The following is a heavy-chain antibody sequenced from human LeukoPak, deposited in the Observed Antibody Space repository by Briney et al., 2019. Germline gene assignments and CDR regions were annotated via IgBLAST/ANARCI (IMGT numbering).Heavy chain of an antibody. CDR2: INPRDESI. Sequence: ASVKISCKASEYTIRNYYMHWVRQAPGQGLEWMGLINPRDESIDYAQNLEGRVTVTRDTSTSIVYLELTSLRSDDTAVYYCARELIGGGKAFDYWGQGTLVIVSS. V-gene: IGHV1-46*01. CDR1: EYTIRNYY. CDR3: ARELIGGGKAFDY. J-gene: IGHJ4*02. D-gene: IGHD4-23*01.